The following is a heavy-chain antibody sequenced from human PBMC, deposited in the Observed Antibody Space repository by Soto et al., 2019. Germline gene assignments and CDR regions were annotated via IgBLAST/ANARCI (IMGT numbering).Heavy chain of an antibody. J-gene: IGHJ4*02. Sequence: QVQLVQSGAEVKKPGSSVKVSCKASGDTFNNYVVNWVRQAPGQGLEWLGGILPIFATANYAQKFQGRVTITADKSPRTAYMELTSLRSEDTAVYYCAGRCDSTTCLGHFDYWGQGTLVTVAS. D-gene: IGHD2-2*01. CDR1: GDTFNNYV. CDR2: ILPIFATA. CDR3: AGRCDSTTCLGHFDY. V-gene: IGHV1-69*06.